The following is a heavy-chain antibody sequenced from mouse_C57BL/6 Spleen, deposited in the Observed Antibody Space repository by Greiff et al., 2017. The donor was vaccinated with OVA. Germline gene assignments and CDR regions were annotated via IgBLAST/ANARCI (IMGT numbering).Heavy chain of an antibody. D-gene: IGHD1-1*01. J-gene: IGHJ4*01. Sequence: QVHVKQPGAELVKPGASVKLSCKASGYTFTSYWMHWVKQRPGRGLEWIGRIDPNSGGTKYNEKFKSKATLTVDKPSSTAYMQLSSLTSEDSAVYYCARLTTVVAKAMDYWGQGTSVTVSS. CDR2: IDPNSGGT. CDR3: ARLTTVVAKAMDY. V-gene: IGHV1-72*01. CDR1: GYTFTSYW.